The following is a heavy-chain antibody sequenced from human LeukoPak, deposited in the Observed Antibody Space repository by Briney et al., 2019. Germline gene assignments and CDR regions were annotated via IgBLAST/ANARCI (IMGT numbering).Heavy chain of an antibody. CDR1: GGSVSSGSYY. V-gene: IGHV4-61*01. D-gene: IGHD5-18*01. CDR3: ARDNVDTAMVGGNWFDP. CDR2: IYYSGST. J-gene: IGHJ5*02. Sequence: SETLSLTCTVSGGSVSSGSYYWSWIRQPPGKGLEWIGYIYYSGSTNYNPSLKSRVTISVDTSKNQFSLKLSSVTAADTAVYYCARDNVDTAMVGGNWFDPWGQGTLVTVSS.